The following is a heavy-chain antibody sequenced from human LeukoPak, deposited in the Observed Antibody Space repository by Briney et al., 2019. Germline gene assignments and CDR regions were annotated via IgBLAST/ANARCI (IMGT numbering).Heavy chain of an antibody. J-gene: IGHJ4*02. CDR1: GYIFGIYW. CDR2: IYPSDGDT. CDR3: ARQSDGGGSYPGY. V-gene: IGHV5-51*01. D-gene: IGHD1-26*01. Sequence: GESLKISCEVSGYIFGIYWIGWVRQMPGKGLEWMGIIYPSDGDTKYSPSFQGQITISADNSIRAAYLQWSALKASDTAMYYCARQSDGGGSYPGYWGQGTLVTVSS.